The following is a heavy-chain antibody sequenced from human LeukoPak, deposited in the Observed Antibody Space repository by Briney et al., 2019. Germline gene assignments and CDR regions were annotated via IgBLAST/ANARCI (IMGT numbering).Heavy chain of an antibody. CDR1: GGSISSSSYY. J-gene: IGHJ4*02. D-gene: IGHD3-9*01. CDR2: INYSGST. V-gene: IGHV4-39*01. Sequence: SETLSLTCTVSGGSISSSSYYWGWIRQPPGKGLEWIGSINYSGSTYYNPSLKSRVTISVDTSKNQFSLKLSSVTAADTAVYYCARQDILTGYGYFDYWGQGNLVTVSS. CDR3: ARQDILTGYGYFDY.